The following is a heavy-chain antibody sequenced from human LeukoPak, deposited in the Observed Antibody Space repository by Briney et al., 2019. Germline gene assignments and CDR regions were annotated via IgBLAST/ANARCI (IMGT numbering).Heavy chain of an antibody. CDR2: IYHSGST. J-gene: IGHJ4*02. D-gene: IGHD3-16*02. CDR3: ARYDVWGSYRAFDC. Sequence: SETLSLTCTVSGYSISSDYYWGWIRQPPGKGLEWIGTIYHSGSTYYNPSLKSRVTISVDTSKNQFSLKLSSVTAADTAVYYCARYDVWGSYRAFDCWGQGTLVTVSS. V-gene: IGHV4-38-2*02. CDR1: GYSISSDYY.